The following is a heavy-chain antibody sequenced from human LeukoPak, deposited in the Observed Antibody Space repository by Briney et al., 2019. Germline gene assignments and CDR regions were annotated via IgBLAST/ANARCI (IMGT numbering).Heavy chain of an antibody. CDR3: AREEWKNGDYPWP. Sequence: SVKVSCKASGATFSSYAISWVRQAPGPGLEWMGRIIPIFGIANYAQKFQGRVTITADKSTSTAYMELSSLRSEDTAVYYCAREEWKNGDYPWPWGQGTVVTVSS. V-gene: IGHV1-69*04. D-gene: IGHD4-17*01. J-gene: IGHJ5*02. CDR2: IIPIFGIA. CDR1: GATFSSYA.